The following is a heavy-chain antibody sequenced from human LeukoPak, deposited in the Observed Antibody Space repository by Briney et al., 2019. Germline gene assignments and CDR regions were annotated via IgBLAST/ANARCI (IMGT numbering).Heavy chain of an antibody. CDR2: ISYDGSDE. CDR1: GLASSSYS. CDR3: ARDFTPEWFDIH. Sequence: GGSLRLSCVASGLASSSYSMHWVRQAPGKGLEWVGVISYDGSDEYYTDSVKGRFTISRDNSKNTVYLQMNSLRADDTAVYYCARDFTPEWFDIHWGQGTLVTVS. D-gene: IGHD3-3*01. J-gene: IGHJ4*02. V-gene: IGHV3-30*04.